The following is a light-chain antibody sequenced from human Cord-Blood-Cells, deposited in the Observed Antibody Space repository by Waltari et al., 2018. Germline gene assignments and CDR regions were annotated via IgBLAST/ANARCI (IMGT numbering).Light chain of an antibody. CDR2: GAS. CDR1: QSVSSSY. CDR3: QQYGSSPPNS. V-gene: IGKV3-20*01. Sequence: EIVLTQSPATLSLSPGDRATLSCRARQSVSSSYLAWYQQKPGQAPRLLIYGASSRATGIPDRFSGSGSGTDFTLTISRLEPEDFAVYYWQQYGSSPPNSFGQGTKLEIK. J-gene: IGKJ2*03.